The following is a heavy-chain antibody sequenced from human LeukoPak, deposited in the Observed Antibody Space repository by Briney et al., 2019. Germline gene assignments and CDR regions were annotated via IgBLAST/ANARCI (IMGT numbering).Heavy chain of an antibody. V-gene: IGHV3-30*02. Sequence: GGSLRLSCAAAGFTFTTYGMHWVRQAPGKGLEWVAFIRYDARNKYYADSVKGRSTISRDNSKDTLYLEMNSLRAEDTAVYYCAKVLEDRSGWFGEEYDFWGQGTLVTVSS. D-gene: IGHD6-19*01. CDR2: IRYDARNK. J-gene: IGHJ4*02. CDR1: GFTFTTYG. CDR3: AKVLEDRSGWFGEEYDF.